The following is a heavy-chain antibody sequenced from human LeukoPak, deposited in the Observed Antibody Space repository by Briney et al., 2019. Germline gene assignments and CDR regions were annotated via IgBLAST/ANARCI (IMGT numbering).Heavy chain of an antibody. Sequence: PGGSLRLSCAASGFTFSSFIMNWPRQAPGKGLEGVSSISGSSDYIYYTHSVKGRFTIYRDNAKNSLYLQMNSLRAEDTAVYYCASGHYDTSGYSNYFDYWGQETLVTVSS. CDR2: ISGSSDYI. CDR1: GFTFSSFI. CDR3: ASGHYDTSGYSNYFDY. J-gene: IGHJ4*02. V-gene: IGHV3-21*01. D-gene: IGHD3-22*01.